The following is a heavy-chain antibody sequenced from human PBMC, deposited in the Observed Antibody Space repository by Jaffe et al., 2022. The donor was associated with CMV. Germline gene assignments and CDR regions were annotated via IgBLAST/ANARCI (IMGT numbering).Heavy chain of an antibody. CDR3: AKSRGQANVMDA. Sequence: QVQLQESGPGLVKPSQTLSLTCTVSGGYISNGGYYWTWIRQHAGKGLEWIGYIYYRGTTYYNPSLKSRVTISVDTSKNLFSLRLTSVTAADTAVYYCAKSRGQANVMDAWGQGTSVTVSS. V-gene: IGHV4-31*03. J-gene: IGHJ6*02. CDR2: IYYRGTT. D-gene: IGHD3-22*01. CDR1: GGYISNGGYY.